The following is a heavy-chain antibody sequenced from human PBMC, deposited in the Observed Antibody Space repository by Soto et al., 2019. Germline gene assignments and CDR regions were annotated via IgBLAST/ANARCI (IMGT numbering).Heavy chain of an antibody. CDR3: AREGEYGGNWHDAFDI. J-gene: IGHJ3*02. V-gene: IGHV1-18*01. Sequence: QVQLVQSGAEVKKPGASVKVSCKASGYTFTSYGISWVRQAPGQGLEWMGWISAYNGNTNYAQKLQGRVTMTTDTSASRAYMERRRLRSDDTAVYCCAREGEYGGNWHDAFDIWGQGTMVTVSS. CDR2: ISAYNGNT. D-gene: IGHD2-15*01. CDR1: GYTFTSYG.